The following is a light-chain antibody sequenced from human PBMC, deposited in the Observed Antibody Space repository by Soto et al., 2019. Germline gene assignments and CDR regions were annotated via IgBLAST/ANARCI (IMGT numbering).Light chain of an antibody. Sequence: DIQMTQSPSTLSASVGDRVTITCRASQNINNWVAWYQQKPGKAPKFLIYKASTLKSGVPSRFSGSGSGTDFTPTISSLQPYDFAAYYRQHYTSYSEAFCQGAKLDI. CDR2: KAS. CDR3: QHYTSYSEA. J-gene: IGKJ1*01. CDR1: QNINNW. V-gene: IGKV1-5*03.